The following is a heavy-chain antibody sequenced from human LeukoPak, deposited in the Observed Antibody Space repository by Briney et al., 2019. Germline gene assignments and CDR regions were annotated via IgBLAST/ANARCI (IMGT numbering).Heavy chain of an antibody. D-gene: IGHD3-3*01. J-gene: IGHJ6*02. Sequence: PGGSLRLSCAASGFTFSSYAMHWVRQAPGKGLEWVAVISYDGSNKYYADFVKGRFTISRDNSKNTLYLQMNSLRAEDTAVYYCARGGTYYDFWSYYYGMDVWGQGTTVTVSS. CDR2: ISYDGSNK. CDR3: ARGGTYYDFWSYYYGMDV. CDR1: GFTFSSYA. V-gene: IGHV3-30-3*01.